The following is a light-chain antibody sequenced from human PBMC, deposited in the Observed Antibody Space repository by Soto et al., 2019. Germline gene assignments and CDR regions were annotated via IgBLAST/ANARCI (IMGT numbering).Light chain of an antibody. J-gene: IGLJ1*01. CDR2: DVN. Sequence: QSALTQPASVSGSPRQSITISCTGTSSDVGGYNYVSWYQQHPGKVPKLIIYDVNNRPSGVSDRFSGSKSDNTASLTISGLQAEDEADYYCSSYTSSSTDVFGTGTKLTVL. V-gene: IGLV2-14*03. CDR3: SSYTSSSTDV. CDR1: SSDVGGYNY.